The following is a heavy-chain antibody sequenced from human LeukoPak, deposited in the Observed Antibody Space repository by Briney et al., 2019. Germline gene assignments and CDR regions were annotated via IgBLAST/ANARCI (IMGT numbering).Heavy chain of an antibody. J-gene: IGHJ4*02. CDR3: ARGGGGSDY. Sequence: PGGSLRLSCAASGFTFSDHYMDWVRQAPGKGLEWVGRTRNKANSYTTEYAASVKGRFTISRDDSKDSLYLQMNSLKTEDTAVYYCARGGGGSDYWGQGTLVTVSS. CDR1: GFTFSDHY. D-gene: IGHD3-16*01. CDR2: TRNKANSYTT. V-gene: IGHV3-72*01.